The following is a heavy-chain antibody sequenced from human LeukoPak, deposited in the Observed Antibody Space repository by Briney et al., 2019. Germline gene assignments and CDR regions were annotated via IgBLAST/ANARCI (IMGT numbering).Heavy chain of an antibody. Sequence: SETLSLTCTVSGGPDSSRSYYWSWIRQPPGKGLEWIGYIYYSGSTNYNPSLTSRVTMSVDTSKNQFSLKLTSVTAADTAVYYCVRMLVQGVDGDYWARGTLVTVSS. D-gene: IGHD3-10*01. CDR2: IYYSGST. V-gene: IGHV4-61*01. J-gene: IGHJ4*02. CDR3: VRMLVQGVDGDY. CDR1: GGPDSSRSYY.